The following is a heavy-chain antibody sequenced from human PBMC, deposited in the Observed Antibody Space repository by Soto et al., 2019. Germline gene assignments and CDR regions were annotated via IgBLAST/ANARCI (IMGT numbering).Heavy chain of an antibody. V-gene: IGHV3-48*01. CDR1: GFTFSSYI. J-gene: IGHJ4*02. CDR2: ISSSSSTI. Sequence: GGSLRLSCAASGFTFSSYIMNWVRQAPGKGLQWISYISSSSSTIHYADSVKGRFTISRDNAKNSLYLQMNSLRAEDTAVYYCARRPYYTSTWYYFDYWSQGTLVTVSS. D-gene: IGHD6-13*01. CDR3: ARRPYYTSTWYYFDY.